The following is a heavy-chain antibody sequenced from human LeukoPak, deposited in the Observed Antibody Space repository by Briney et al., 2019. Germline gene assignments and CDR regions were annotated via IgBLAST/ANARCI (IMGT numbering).Heavy chain of an antibody. CDR3: AGRRGLGLDY. CDR1: GGSISSYY. Sequence: SETLSLTCTVSGGSISSYYWSWIRQPPGKGLEWIGYIYYSGSTNYNPSLKSRVTISVDTSKNQFSLKLSSVTAADTAVYYCAGRRGLGLDYWGQGTLVTVSS. D-gene: IGHD2-21*01. J-gene: IGHJ4*02. CDR2: IYYSGST. V-gene: IGHV4-59*08.